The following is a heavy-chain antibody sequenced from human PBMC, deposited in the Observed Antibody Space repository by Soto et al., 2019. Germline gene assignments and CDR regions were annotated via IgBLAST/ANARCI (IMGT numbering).Heavy chain of an antibody. V-gene: IGHV3-13*01. D-gene: IGHD3-10*01. CDR1: GFTFSSYD. J-gene: IGHJ4*02. Sequence: EVQLVESGGGLVQPGGSLRLSCAASGFTFSSYDMHWVRQATGKGLEWVSAIGTAGDTYYPGSVKGRSTISRENAKNSLYLQMNSLRAGDTAVYYCARAVGYYGSGSYYSYYFDYWGQGTLVTVSS. CDR2: IGTAGDT. CDR3: ARAVGYYGSGSYYSYYFDY.